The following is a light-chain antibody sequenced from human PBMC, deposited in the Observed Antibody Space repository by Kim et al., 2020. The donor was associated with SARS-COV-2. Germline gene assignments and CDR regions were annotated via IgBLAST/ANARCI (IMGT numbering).Light chain of an antibody. CDR1: SSDIGGYNY. Sequence: QSALTQPAPMSGSPGDTINISCSGSSSDIGGYNYVSWYQQHPGKAPKLMIYDITKRPSGVSDNFSGSKSANMASLTIFGLQAEDDAEYFCSSYTTTSAVLFGGATKLTAL. CDR2: DIT. CDR3: SSYTTTSAVL. J-gene: IGLJ2*01. V-gene: IGLV2-14*03.